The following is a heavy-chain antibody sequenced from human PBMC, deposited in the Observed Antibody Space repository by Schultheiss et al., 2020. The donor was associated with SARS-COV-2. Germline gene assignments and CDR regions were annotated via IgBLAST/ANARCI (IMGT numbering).Heavy chain of an antibody. Sequence: ASVKVSCKASGYTFTGYYMHWVRQAPGQGLEWMGWINPNSGGTNYAQKFQGWVTMTRDTSISTAYMELSRLRSDDTAVYYCAREGGSYYFRFDYWGQGTLVTVSS. D-gene: IGHD1-26*01. J-gene: IGHJ4*02. V-gene: IGHV1-2*04. CDR3: AREGGSYYFRFDY. CDR1: GYTFTGYY. CDR2: INPNSGGT.